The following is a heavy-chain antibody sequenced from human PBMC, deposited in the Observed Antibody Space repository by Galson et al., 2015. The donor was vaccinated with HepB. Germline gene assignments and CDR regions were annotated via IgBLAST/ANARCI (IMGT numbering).Heavy chain of an antibody. Sequence: SVKVSCKASGYTFTSYAMHWVRQAPGQRLEWMGWINTNTGNPTYAQGFTGRFVFSLDTSVSTAYLQISSLKAEDTAVYYCARDSHDILTGYYAYWGQGTLVTVSS. CDR1: GYTFTSYA. CDR3: ARDSHDILTGYYAY. D-gene: IGHD3-9*01. V-gene: IGHV7-4-1*02. CDR2: INTNTGNP. J-gene: IGHJ4*02.